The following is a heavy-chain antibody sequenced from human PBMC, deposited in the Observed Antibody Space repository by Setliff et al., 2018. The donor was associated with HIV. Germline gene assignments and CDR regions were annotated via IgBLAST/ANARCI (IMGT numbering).Heavy chain of an antibody. J-gene: IGHJ4*02. CDR1: VAPSVLVVTT. V-gene: IGHV4-61*05. CDR3: ARPGPPYVPSQVLPFDS. Sequence: SETLSSPALSLVAPSVLVVTTGAGSGSPQGRDWSGLGIYYSGSTNYNPSLKSRVTISVDTSKNQFSLKLSSVTAADTAVYYCARPGPPYVPSQVLPFDSWGQGLLVTVSS. D-gene: IGHD3-16*01. CDR2: YYSGST.